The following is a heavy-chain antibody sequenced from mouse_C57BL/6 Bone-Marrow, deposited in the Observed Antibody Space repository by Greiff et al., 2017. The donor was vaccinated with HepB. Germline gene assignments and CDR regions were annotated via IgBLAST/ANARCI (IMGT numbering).Heavy chain of an antibody. CDR2: IDPANGNT. J-gene: IGHJ1*03. CDR3: ARRWDGNYWYFDV. D-gene: IGHD2-1*01. CDR1: GFNIKNTY. V-gene: IGHV14-3*01. Sequence: EVQRVESVAELVRPGASVKLSCTASGFNIKNTYMHWVKQRPEQGLEWIGRIDPANGNTKYAPKFQGKATITADTSSNTAYLQLSSLTSEDTAIYYCARRWDGNYWYFDVWGTGTTVTVSS.